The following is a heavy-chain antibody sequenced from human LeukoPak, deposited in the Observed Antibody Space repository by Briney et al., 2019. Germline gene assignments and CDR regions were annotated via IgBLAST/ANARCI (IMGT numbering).Heavy chain of an antibody. J-gene: IGHJ5*02. CDR3: ARDADYGGNSGWFDP. D-gene: IGHD4-17*01. V-gene: IGHV1-69*04. CDR1: GGTFSSYA. CDR2: IIPIFGIA. Sequence: GASVKVSCKASGGTFSSYAITWVRQAPGLGLEWMGRIIPIFGIANYAQKFQDRLTITADKSTSTAYMELRSLRSDDTAVYYCARDADYGGNSGWFDPWGQGTLVTVSS.